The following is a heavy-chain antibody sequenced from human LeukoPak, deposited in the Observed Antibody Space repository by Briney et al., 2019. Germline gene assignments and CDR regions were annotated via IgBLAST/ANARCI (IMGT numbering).Heavy chain of an antibody. D-gene: IGHD2-15*01. CDR1: GFTFSDYY. J-gene: IGHJ6*02. Sequence: NTWGSLRLSCAASGFTFSDYYMSWIRQAPGKGLEWVSYISSSGSTIYYADSVKGRFTISRDNAKNSLYLQMNSLRAEDTAVYYCARDSPVVAATKHYYYYGMDVWGQGTTVTVSS. CDR2: ISSSGSTI. V-gene: IGHV3-11*01. CDR3: ARDSPVVAATKHYYYYGMDV.